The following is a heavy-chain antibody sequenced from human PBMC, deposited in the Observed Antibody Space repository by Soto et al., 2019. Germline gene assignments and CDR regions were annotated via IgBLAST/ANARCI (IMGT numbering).Heavy chain of an antibody. D-gene: IGHD6-13*01. CDR2: INHSGRT. Sequence: QVXLXXWXXXLXKXSETLSLTCAVYGGSISGHXWNWIRQPPGKGLEWIGEINHSGRTNYNPSLKSRVTISVDTSKNQFSLNLGSVTAADTAVYFCARGNIAAALVYWGQGTLVTVSS. V-gene: IGHV4-34*01. J-gene: IGHJ4*02. CDR1: GGSISGHX. CDR3: ARGNIAAALVY.